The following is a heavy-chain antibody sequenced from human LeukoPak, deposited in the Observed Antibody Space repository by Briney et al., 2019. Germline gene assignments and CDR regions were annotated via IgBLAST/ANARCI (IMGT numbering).Heavy chain of an antibody. J-gene: IGHJ4*02. CDR2: ISGDGRSR. V-gene: IGHV3-43*02. Sequence: VRSLRLSCAASGFTFEGYAMHWVRQAPGKGLEWVSVISGDGRSRDYADSVKGRFTISRDNSKNSLYLQMNSLRSEDTALYYCAKALWSGYLTPIDYWGQGTLVTVSS. CDR3: AKALWSGYLTPIDY. D-gene: IGHD3-3*01. CDR1: GFTFEGYA.